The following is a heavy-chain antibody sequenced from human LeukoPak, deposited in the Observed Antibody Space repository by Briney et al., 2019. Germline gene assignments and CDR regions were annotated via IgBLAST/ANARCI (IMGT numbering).Heavy chain of an antibody. D-gene: IGHD3-22*01. J-gene: IGHJ4*02. V-gene: IGHV3-74*01. CDR3: ARDPGSSGYYSYYDY. Sequence: GGSLRLSCAASGFTFSSYWMHWVRQTPGKGLVWVSRINSDGSSTSYADSVKGRFTISRDNSKNTLYLQMGSLRAEDMAVYYCARDPGSSGYYSYYDYWGQGTLVTVSS. CDR2: INSDGSST. CDR1: GFTFSSYW.